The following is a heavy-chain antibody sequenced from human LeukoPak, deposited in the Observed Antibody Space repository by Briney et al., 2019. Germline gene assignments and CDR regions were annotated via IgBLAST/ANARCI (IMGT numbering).Heavy chain of an antibody. CDR1: GGTFSSYA. Sequence: SVTVSCKASGGTFSSYAISWVRQAPGQGLEWMGGIIPIFGTANYAQKFQGRVTITTDESTSTAYMELSSLRSEDTAVYYCAREVVVVPAAIRYWYFDLWGRGTLVTVSS. CDR3: AREVVVVPAAIRYWYFDL. CDR2: IIPIFGTA. V-gene: IGHV1-69*05. D-gene: IGHD2-2*02. J-gene: IGHJ2*01.